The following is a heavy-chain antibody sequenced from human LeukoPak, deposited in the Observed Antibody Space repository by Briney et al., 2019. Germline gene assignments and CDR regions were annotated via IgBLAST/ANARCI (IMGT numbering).Heavy chain of an antibody. CDR1: GYTFTGYY. CDR3: ARSSYDILTGSPDPIDY. J-gene: IGHJ4*02. Sequence: GASVKVSCKASGYTFTGYYMHWVRQAPGQGLEWMGWINPNSGGTNYAQKFQGRVTMTRDTSIGTAYMELSRLRSDDTAVYYCARSSYDILTGSPDPIDYWGQGTLVTVSS. CDR2: INPNSGGT. V-gene: IGHV1-2*02. D-gene: IGHD3-9*01.